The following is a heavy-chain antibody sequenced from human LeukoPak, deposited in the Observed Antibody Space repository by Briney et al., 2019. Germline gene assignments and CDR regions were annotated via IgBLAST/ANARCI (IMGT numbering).Heavy chain of an antibody. J-gene: IGHJ4*02. Sequence: SETLSLTCTVSGGSISRYYGRWIRQPPGKGLEWIGYIYYSGSTHYNPSLKSRVHISVDTSKNPFSLKVRPVTAAHAAVYYCGRQGAVAGRFDYWGQGTLVTVSS. V-gene: IGHV4-59*08. CDR2: IYYSGST. D-gene: IGHD6-19*01. CDR3: GRQGAVAGRFDY. CDR1: GGSISRYY.